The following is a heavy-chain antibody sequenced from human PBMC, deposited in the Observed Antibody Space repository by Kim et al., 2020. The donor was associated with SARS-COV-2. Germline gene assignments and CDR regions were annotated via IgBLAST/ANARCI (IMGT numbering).Heavy chain of an antibody. CDR3: ARKLGIDY. CDR2: GSNK. J-gene: IGHJ4*02. V-gene: IGHV3-33*01. Sequence: GSNKYYADSVKGRFTISRDNSKNTLYLQMNSLRAEDTAVYYCARKLGIDYWGQGTLVTVSS. D-gene: IGHD7-27*01.